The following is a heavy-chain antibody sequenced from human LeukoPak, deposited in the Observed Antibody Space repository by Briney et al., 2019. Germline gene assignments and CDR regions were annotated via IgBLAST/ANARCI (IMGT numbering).Heavy chain of an antibody. J-gene: IGHJ3*02. Sequence: GGSLRLSCAASEFTSSSSDINWVRQAPGKGLEWVSVISSSGTYTYYADSVKGRFTISRDNSRHTVYLQMNSLRADDTAMYYCAKKEGYGYAFDIWGQGTMVTVSS. CDR3: AKKEGYGYAFDI. CDR2: ISSSGTYT. V-gene: IGHV3-23*01. D-gene: IGHD5-18*01. CDR1: EFTSSSSD.